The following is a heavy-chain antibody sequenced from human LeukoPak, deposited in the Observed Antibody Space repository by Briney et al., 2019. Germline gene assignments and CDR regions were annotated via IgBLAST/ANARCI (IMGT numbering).Heavy chain of an antibody. Sequence: ASVKVSCTTSGYTFIDYYMHWVRQAPVQGLEWMGIIKPSGGSTSYAQKFQGRVTLTRDTSTSTVYMELSSLRSEDTAVYYCARDYGGNDGFDYWGQGTLVTVSS. CDR1: GYTFIDYY. D-gene: IGHD4-23*01. J-gene: IGHJ4*02. CDR3: ARDYGGNDGFDY. CDR2: IKPSGGST. V-gene: IGHV1-46*01.